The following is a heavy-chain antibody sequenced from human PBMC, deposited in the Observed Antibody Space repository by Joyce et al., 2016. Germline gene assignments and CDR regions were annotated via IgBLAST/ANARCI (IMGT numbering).Heavy chain of an antibody. V-gene: IGHV4-39*01. CDR3: ARHGIWNYAPPFDY. Sequence: QLQLQESGPGLVKPSETLSLTCTVSSGSIDMPDNYWGWIRQPPGKGLEWIGSISYSGNTYYIPSLRSRVTIIKDTSKNQFSLELTSVTAADTAVYYCARHGIWNYAPPFDYWGQGTLVTVSS. D-gene: IGHD1-7*01. J-gene: IGHJ4*02. CDR2: ISYSGNT. CDR1: SGSIDMPDNY.